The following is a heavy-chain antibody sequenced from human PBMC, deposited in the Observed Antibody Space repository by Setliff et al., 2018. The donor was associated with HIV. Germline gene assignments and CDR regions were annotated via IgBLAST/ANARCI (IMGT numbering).Heavy chain of an antibody. Sequence: GGSLRLSCTASGFTFGDYAMTWVRQAPGKGLEWVSGISGSGGRTYYADSVKGRFTVSRDNSKNTLYMQMNSLRTEDTALYYCVKNIGGYSSSSVFDYWGQGTLVTVSS. CDR2: ISGSGGRT. J-gene: IGHJ4*02. CDR3: VKNIGGYSSSSVFDY. CDR1: GFTFGDYA. V-gene: IGHV3-23*01. D-gene: IGHD6-6*01.